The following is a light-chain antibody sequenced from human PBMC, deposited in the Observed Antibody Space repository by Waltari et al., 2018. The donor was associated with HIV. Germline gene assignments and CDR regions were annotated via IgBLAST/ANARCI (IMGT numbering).Light chain of an antibody. J-gene: IGLJ3*02. Sequence: QSALTQPRSVAVSPGPAGTIPCPGTSRGFGWYYYVSWYQTHPNKAPKLMIYDVTKRPSGVPDRFSGSKSGNTASLTISGLQADDEADYYCCAYAGSYTLFGGGTKVTVL. CDR3: CAYAGSYTL. V-gene: IGLV2-11*02. CDR2: DVT. CDR1: SRGFGWYYY.